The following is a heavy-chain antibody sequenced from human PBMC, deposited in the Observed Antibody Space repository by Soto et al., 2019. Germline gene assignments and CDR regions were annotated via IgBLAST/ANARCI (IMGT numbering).Heavy chain of an antibody. J-gene: IGHJ4*02. V-gene: IGHV4-34*01. Sequence: SETLSLTCAVYGGSFSGYYWSWIRQPPGKGLEWIGEINHSGSTNYNPSLKSRVTISVDTSKNQFSLKLSSVTAADTAVYYCARGRYMGANPTTYHFDYWGQGTLVTVSS. CDR1: GGSFSGYY. D-gene: IGHD1-26*01. CDR2: INHSGST. CDR3: ARGRYMGANPTTYHFDY.